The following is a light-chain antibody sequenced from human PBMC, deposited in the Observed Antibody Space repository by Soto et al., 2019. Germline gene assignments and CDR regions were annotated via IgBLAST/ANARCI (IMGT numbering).Light chain of an antibody. CDR3: KSYDISLSGVV. CDR2: GNN. V-gene: IGLV1-40*01. J-gene: IGLJ2*01. Sequence: QSVLTQPPSVSGAPGQRVTISCTGSSSNIGAGYDVHWYQQLPGTAPKLLIYGNNNRPSGVPDRFSGSKSGTSASLAITGLQAEDEADYFCKSYDISLSGVVFGGGTQLTVL. CDR1: SSNIGAGYD.